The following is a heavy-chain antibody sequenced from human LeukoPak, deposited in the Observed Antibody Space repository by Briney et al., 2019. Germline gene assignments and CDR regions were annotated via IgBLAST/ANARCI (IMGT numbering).Heavy chain of an antibody. CDR1: GFTFSSYS. D-gene: IGHD6-19*01. Sequence: TGGSLRLSCAASGFTFSSYSMNWVRQAPGQGLEWVANIKQDGSEKYYVDSVKGRFTISRDNSKNTLHLQMNSLRAEDTAVYYCAKEGYSSGWYYFDYWGQGTLVTVSS. J-gene: IGHJ4*02. CDR2: IKQDGSEK. CDR3: AKEGYSSGWYYFDY. V-gene: IGHV3-7*01.